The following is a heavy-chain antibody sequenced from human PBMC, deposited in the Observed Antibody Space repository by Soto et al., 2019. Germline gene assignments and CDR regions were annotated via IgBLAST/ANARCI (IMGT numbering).Heavy chain of an antibody. Sequence: PSETLSLTCTVSGCSINSYYWNWIRQPPGKGLEWIGYIYYSGSTNYNPSLKNRMTISVDMSKNQFSLKLSSATAADTAVYYCARASYYYDSSGYYYVHYFDYWGQGTLVTVSS. CDR1: GCSINSYY. D-gene: IGHD3-22*01. V-gene: IGHV4-59*01. CDR2: IYYSGST. J-gene: IGHJ4*02. CDR3: ARASYYYDSSGYYYVHYFDY.